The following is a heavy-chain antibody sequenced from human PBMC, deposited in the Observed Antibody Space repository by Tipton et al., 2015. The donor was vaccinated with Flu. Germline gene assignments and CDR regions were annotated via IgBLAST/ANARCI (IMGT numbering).Heavy chain of an antibody. CDR1: GVSFDNYA. Sequence: SLRLSCAASGVSFDNYAMHWVRQAPWKGLEWVSGFSLDSDRIDYADSVKGRFTVSRDNAKNSLHLQMNSLRAEDTAIYYCAKDVQPGGADVWGQGTTVTVSS. CDR3: AKDVQPGGADV. CDR2: FSLDSDRI. J-gene: IGHJ6*02. D-gene: IGHD3-10*01. V-gene: IGHV3-9*01.